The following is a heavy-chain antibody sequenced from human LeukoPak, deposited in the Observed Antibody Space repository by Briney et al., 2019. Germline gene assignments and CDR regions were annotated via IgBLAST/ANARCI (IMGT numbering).Heavy chain of an antibody. V-gene: IGHV3-30*02. J-gene: IGHJ4*02. Sequence: GGSLRLSCAASGFTFSSYGMHWVRQAPGKGLEWVAFIRYDGSNKYYADSVKGRFTISRDNSKNTLYLQMNSLRAEDTAVYYCAQEGEVGASWEGHNFDYWGQGTLVTVSS. CDR1: GFTFSSYG. D-gene: IGHD1-26*01. CDR2: IRYDGSNK. CDR3: AQEGEVGASWEGHNFDY.